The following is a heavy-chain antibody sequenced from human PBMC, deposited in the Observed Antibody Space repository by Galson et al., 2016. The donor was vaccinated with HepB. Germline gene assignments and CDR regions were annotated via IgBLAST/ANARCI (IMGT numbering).Heavy chain of an antibody. Sequence: SLRLSCAASGFNFNIFAMHWVRQAPGKGLEWVAVIWYDGYYKYYGDSVKGRFTISRDNSENTLYLQMDSLTTEDKAVYYCARTAKLSSSGHYLDYWGQGTLVTVSS. V-gene: IGHV3-33*01. J-gene: IGHJ4*02. CDR3: ARTAKLSSSGHYLDY. CDR2: IWYDGYYK. D-gene: IGHD1-1*01. CDR1: GFNFNIFA.